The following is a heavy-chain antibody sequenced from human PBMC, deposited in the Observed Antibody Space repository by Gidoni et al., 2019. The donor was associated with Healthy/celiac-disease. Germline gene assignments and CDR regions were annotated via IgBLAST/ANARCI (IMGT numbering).Heavy chain of an antibody. J-gene: IGHJ4*02. CDR3: ARDVGYNWNTFDY. V-gene: IGHV3-30-3*01. Sequence: QVQLVESGGGVVQPGRSLRLSCAASGFTFSSYAMHWVRQAPGKGLEWVAVISYDGSNKYYADSVKGRFTISRDNSKNTLYLQMNSLRAEDTAVYYCARDVGYNWNTFDYWGQGTLVTVSS. CDR1: GFTFSSYA. CDR2: ISYDGSNK. D-gene: IGHD1-20*01.